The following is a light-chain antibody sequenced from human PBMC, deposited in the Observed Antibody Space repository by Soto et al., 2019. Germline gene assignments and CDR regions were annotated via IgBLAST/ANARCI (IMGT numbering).Light chain of an antibody. Sequence: EIMMTQSPATLSVSPGERATLSSSASQSVSINLAWYQQKPGQAPRLLIYQTSTRATGIPARFSGAGSGTDFTLSISSLQSEDFAVYHCQQYNKWPLTFGGGTRVEIK. J-gene: IGKJ4*01. CDR2: QTS. CDR1: QSVSIN. V-gene: IGKV3-15*01. CDR3: QQYNKWPLT.